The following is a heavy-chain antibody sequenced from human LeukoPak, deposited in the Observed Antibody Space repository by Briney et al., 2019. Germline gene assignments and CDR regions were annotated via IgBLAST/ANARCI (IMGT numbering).Heavy chain of an antibody. CDR3: AKDLDSSTWSIDY. CDR2: ISGSGGST. Sequence: PGGSLRLSCATSGFIVSANYMTWVRQAPGKGLEWVSAISGSGGSTDYGDSVKGRFTISRDNSKNTLYLRMNSLRAEDTAVYYCAKDLDSSTWSIDYWGQGTLVTVSS. V-gene: IGHV3-23*01. CDR1: GFIVSANY. J-gene: IGHJ4*02. D-gene: IGHD6-13*01.